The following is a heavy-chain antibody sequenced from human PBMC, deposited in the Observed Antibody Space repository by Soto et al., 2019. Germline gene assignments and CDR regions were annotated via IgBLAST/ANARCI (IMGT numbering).Heavy chain of an antibody. J-gene: IGHJ4*02. D-gene: IGHD3-22*01. Sequence: QVQLVESGGGVVQPGKSLRLSCAASGFTFSTYGIHWVRQAPGKGLEWVALISYAGGSKYYGDSVKGRFIISRDNSHNTGSLKMNSVRAEDSAVYFCAKEQLAMIVVGADFFDSWGQGTLVCVS. CDR3: AKEQLAMIVVGADFFDS. CDR2: ISYAGGSK. V-gene: IGHV3-30*18. CDR1: GFTFSTYG.